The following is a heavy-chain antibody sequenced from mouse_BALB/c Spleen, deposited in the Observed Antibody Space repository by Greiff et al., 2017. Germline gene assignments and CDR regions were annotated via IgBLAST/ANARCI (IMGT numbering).Heavy chain of an antibody. V-gene: IGHV5-17*02. CDR1: GFTFSSFG. J-gene: IGHJ4*01. CDR3: ARCYDGYYLYAMDY. CDR2: ISSGSSTI. Sequence: EVKLMESGGGLVQPGGSRKLSCAASGFTFSSFGMHWVRQAPEKGLEWVAYISSGSSTIYYADTVKGRFTISRDNPKNTLFLQMTSLRSEDTAMYYCARCYDGYYLYAMDYWGQGTSVTVSS. D-gene: IGHD2-3*01.